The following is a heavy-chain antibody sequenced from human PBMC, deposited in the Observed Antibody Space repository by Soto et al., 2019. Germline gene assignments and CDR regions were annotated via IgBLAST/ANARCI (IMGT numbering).Heavy chain of an antibody. D-gene: IGHD3-3*01. CDR3: ARVRGDSTSQFLQWLLHDL. Sequence: SETLSLTCSVSGGSISHYYWSWIRQPPGKGLGWIGYVTYSGSTNYNPSLKSRLTISVDTSRNQFSLKLSSVTAADTAMYYCARVRGDSTSQFLQWLLHDLWGQGSLVTVSS. CDR1: GGSISHYY. V-gene: IGHV4-59*01. J-gene: IGHJ5*02. CDR2: VTYSGST.